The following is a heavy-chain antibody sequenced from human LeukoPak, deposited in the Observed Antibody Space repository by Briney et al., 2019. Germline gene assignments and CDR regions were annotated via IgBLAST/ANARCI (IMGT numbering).Heavy chain of an antibody. CDR1: GGSISSGDYY. CDR2: IYYRGSS. Sequence: PSETLSLTCTVSGGSISSGDYYWSWIRQPPGKGLEWIGYIYYRGSSYYNPSLKSRPTISVDPSKNQFSLKLSSVTAADTAVYYCTRVKALSGTPPTRPSDYWGQGTLVTVSS. V-gene: IGHV4-30-4*01. J-gene: IGHJ4*02. CDR3: TRVKALSGTPPTRPSDY. D-gene: IGHD6-19*01.